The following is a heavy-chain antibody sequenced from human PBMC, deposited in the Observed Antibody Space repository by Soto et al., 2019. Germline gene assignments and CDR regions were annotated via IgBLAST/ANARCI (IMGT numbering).Heavy chain of an antibody. J-gene: IGHJ3*02. CDR2: ISYDGSNK. V-gene: IGHV3-30-3*01. CDR1: GFTFSSYA. Sequence: GGSLRLSCAASGFTFSSYAMHWVRQAPGKGLEWVAVISYDGSNKYYADSVKGRFTISRDNSKNTLYLQMNSLRAEDTAVYYCARNYNWNDFGIWGQGTMVTVSS. D-gene: IGHD1-20*01. CDR3: ARNYNWNDFGI.